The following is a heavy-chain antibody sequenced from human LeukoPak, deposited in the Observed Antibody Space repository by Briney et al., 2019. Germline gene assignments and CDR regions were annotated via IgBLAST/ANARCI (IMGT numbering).Heavy chain of an antibody. V-gene: IGHV5-51*01. CDR3: ARGNNWNVFYYYYMDV. CDR1: GYSFTSYW. Sequence: GESLKISCKGSGYSFTSYWIGWVRQMPGKGLEWMGIIYPGDSDTRYSPSFQGQVTISADKSISTAYLQWSSLKASDTAMYYCARGNNWNVFYYYYMDVWGKGTTVTVSS. D-gene: IGHD1-1*01. J-gene: IGHJ6*03. CDR2: IYPGDSDT.